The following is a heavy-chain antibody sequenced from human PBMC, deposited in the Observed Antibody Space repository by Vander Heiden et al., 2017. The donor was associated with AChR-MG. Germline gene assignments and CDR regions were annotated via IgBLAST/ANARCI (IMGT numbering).Heavy chain of an antibody. CDR1: GSSFTNNC. CDR3: TSGSYYGAF. V-gene: IGHV5-51*03. CDR2: VYPGDSDT. Sequence: EVQLVQSGPEEQKPGESRKIYSKVSGSSFTNNCIACVRQMSGKGLVSMGIVYPGDSDTRYSPSFQGQVTISADKSISTTYLQWSSLKASDTAMYYCTSGSYYGAFWGQGTLVTVSS. D-gene: IGHD1-26*01. J-gene: IGHJ4*02.